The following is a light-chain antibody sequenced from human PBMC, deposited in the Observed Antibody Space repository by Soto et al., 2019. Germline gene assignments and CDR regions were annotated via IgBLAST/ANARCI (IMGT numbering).Light chain of an antibody. CDR1: SSDVGSYNL. J-gene: IGLJ1*01. Sequence: QSLPPQPAAVSRSPGHSIAIACTGTSSDVGSYNLVSWYQQHPGKAPKLMIYEGSKRPSGVSNRFSGSKSGNTASLTISGLKAEDEADYYCCSYAGSSTFVFGTGTKVT. CDR3: CSYAGSSTFV. V-gene: IGLV2-23*03. CDR2: EGS.